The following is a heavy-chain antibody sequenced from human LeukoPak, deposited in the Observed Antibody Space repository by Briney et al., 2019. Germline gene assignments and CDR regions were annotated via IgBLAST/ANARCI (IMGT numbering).Heavy chain of an antibody. CDR1: GGSISSSSYY. Sequence: SETLSLTCTVSGGSISSSSYYWGWIRQPPGKGLEWIGSIYYSGSTYYNPSLKSRVTISVDTSKNQFSLKLSSVTAADTAVYYCARNDDYSDYHAFDIWGQGTMVTVSS. J-gene: IGHJ3*02. D-gene: IGHD4-11*01. CDR2: IYYSGST. V-gene: IGHV4-39*01. CDR3: ARNDDYSDYHAFDI.